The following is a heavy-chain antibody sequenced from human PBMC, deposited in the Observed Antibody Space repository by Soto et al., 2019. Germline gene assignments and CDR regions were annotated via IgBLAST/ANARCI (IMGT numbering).Heavy chain of an antibody. Sequence: PSETLSLTCAVYGGSFSGYYWSWIRQPPGKWLEWIGEINHSGSTNYNPSLKSRVTISVDTSKNQFSLKLSSVTAADTAVYYCARMRVALFVVVDVWGQGTTVTVSS. D-gene: IGHD3-16*01. J-gene: IGHJ6*02. CDR2: INHSGST. CDR3: ARMRVALFVVVDV. CDR1: GGSFSGYY. V-gene: IGHV4-34*01.